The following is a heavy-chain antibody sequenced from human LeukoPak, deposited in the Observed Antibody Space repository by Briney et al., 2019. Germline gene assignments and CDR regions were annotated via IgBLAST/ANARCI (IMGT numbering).Heavy chain of an antibody. CDR1: GFTVSSNY. D-gene: IGHD5-12*01. CDR3: ARASGYSGYDPFDY. J-gene: IGHJ4*02. V-gene: IGHV3-53*01. Sequence: PGGSLRLSCAASGFTVSSNYMSWVRQALGKGLEWVSVIYSGGDTYYADSVKGRFTISRDNSKNTLYLQMNTLRAEDTAVYYCARASGYSGYDPFDYWGQGTLVTVSS. CDR2: IYSGGDT.